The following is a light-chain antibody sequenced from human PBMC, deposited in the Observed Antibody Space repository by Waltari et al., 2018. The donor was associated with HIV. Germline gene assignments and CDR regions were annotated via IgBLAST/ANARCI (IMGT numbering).Light chain of an antibody. J-gene: IGLJ3*02. CDR1: SSNIGSNT. Sequence: QSVLTQPPSASGTPGQRVTISCSGSSSNIGSNTVSWYHQVPGTAPKVLIYSNDDRPSGVTDLFSGSKSGTSASLAISGLQSEEEADYYCATWDDSLNGWVFGGGTKVTVL. V-gene: IGLV1-44*01. CDR2: SND. CDR3: ATWDDSLNGWV.